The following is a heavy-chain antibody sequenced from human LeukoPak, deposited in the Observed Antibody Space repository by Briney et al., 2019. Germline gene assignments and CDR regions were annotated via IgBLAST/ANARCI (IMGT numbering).Heavy chain of an antibody. J-gene: IGHJ6*02. CDR3: AKHTRFMITFGGSGYYYGMDV. D-gene: IGHD3-16*01. V-gene: IGHV3-23*01. CDR2: ISGSGGST. Sequence: GGSLRLSCAASGFTFSSYAMSWVRQAPGKGLEWVSAISGSGGSTYYADSVKGRFTISRDNSKNTLYLQMNSLRAEDTAVYYCAKHTRFMITFGGSGYYYGMDVWGQGTTVTASS. CDR1: GFTFSSYA.